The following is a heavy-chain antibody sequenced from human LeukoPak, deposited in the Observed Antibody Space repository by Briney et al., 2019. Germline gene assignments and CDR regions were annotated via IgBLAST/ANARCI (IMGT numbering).Heavy chain of an antibody. J-gene: IGHJ6*02. CDR2: ISSDGTDT. Sequence: GGSLRLSCAASGVPFTIPWMHWVRQAPGKGLVWVSRISSDGTDTTYAASVKGRLTISRDNAKNTLYLQMNSLRAEDTAVYYCARDVNHAMDVWGQGTTVIVSS. CDR3: ARDVNHAMDV. V-gene: IGHV3-74*01. CDR1: GVPFTIPW.